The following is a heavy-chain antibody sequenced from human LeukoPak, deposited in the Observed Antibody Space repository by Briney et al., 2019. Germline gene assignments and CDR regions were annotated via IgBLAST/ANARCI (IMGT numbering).Heavy chain of an antibody. D-gene: IGHD2-2*01. Sequence: PGGSLRLSCAASGFTFSSYGMHWVRQAPGKGLEWVAFIRYDGSNKYYADSVKGRFTISRDNSKNTLCLQMNSLRAEDTAVYYCAKDWGPGYCSSTSCYSSMLDYWGQGTLVTVSS. CDR3: AKDWGPGYCSSTSCYSSMLDY. V-gene: IGHV3-30*02. J-gene: IGHJ4*02. CDR2: IRYDGSNK. CDR1: GFTFSSYG.